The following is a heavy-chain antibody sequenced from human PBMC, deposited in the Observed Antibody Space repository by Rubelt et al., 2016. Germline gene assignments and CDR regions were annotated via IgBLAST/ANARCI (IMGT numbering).Heavy chain of an antibody. CDR2: ISAYNGNT. Sequence: QVQLVQSGAEVKKPGASVKVSCKASGYTFTSYGISWVRQAPGQGLEWMGWISAYNGNTNYAQKLQGRVTMTTDTSTSTAYMELRSLRSDDTAVYYCARDRAPERSTRVVPECGYWGQGTLVTVSS. V-gene: IGHV1-18*01. J-gene: IGHJ4*02. CDR3: ARDRAPERSTRVVPECGY. D-gene: IGHD2-2*01. CDR1: GYTFTSYG.